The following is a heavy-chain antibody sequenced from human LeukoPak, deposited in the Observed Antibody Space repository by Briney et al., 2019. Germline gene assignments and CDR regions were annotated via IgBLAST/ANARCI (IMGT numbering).Heavy chain of an antibody. D-gene: IGHD1-7*01. V-gene: IGHV3-30-3*01. CDR1: GFTFSSYA. CDR3: ARAPGYNWNSGTFDY. J-gene: IGHJ4*02. CDR2: ISYDGSNK. Sequence: AGGSLRLSCAASGFTFSSYAMHWVRQAPGKGLEWVAVISYDGSNKYYADSVKGRFTISRDNSKNTLYLQMNSLRAEDTAVYYCARAPGYNWNSGTFDYWGQGTLVTVSS.